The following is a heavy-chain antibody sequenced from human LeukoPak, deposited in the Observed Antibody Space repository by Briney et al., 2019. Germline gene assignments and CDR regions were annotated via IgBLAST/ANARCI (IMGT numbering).Heavy chain of an antibody. CDR1: GGSISSYY. V-gene: IGHV4-4*07. D-gene: IGHD6-19*01. CDR2: IYTSGST. J-gene: IGHJ6*03. Sequence: PSETLSLTCTVSGGSISSYYWSWIRQPAGKGLEWIGRIYTSGSTNYNPSLKSRVTMSVDTSKNQFSLKLSSATAADTAVYYCARDGIAVAGTVLYYYYYYMDVWGKGTTVTVSS. CDR3: ARDGIAVAGTVLYYYYYYMDV.